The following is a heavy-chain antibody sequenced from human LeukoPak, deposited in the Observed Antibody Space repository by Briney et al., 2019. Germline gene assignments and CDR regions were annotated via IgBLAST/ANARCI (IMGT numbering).Heavy chain of an antibody. J-gene: IGHJ4*02. D-gene: IGHD7-27*01. V-gene: IGHV4-4*07. CDR2: YASGTT. CDR1: GASLTIYY. Sequence: SETRCLTCSVSGASLTIYYWNWIRQPAGKGLEWIGRYASGTTAHNPSLKSQFTMSIDTSKNQISMKLTSVTAADTAVYYCATGDHSFDNWGQGILVTV. CDR3: ATGDHSFDN.